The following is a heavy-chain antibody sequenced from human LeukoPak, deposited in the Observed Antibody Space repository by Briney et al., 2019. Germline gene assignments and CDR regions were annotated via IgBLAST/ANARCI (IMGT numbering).Heavy chain of an antibody. CDR3: ARRNYDSSGYYYYGMDV. V-gene: IGHV4-4*02. J-gene: IGHJ6*02. CDR1: GGSISSTNW. D-gene: IGHD3-22*01. Sequence: PSETLSLTCAVSGGSISSTNWWSWVRQPPGKGLEWIGETHHSGSTNYNPSLKSRVTISVDKSKNQFSLKLSSVTAADTAVYYCARRNYDSSGYYYYGMDVWGQGTTVTVSS. CDR2: THHSGST.